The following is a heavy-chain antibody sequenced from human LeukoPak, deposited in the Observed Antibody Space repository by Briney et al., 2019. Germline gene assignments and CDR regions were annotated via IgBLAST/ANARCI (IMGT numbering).Heavy chain of an antibody. CDR2: IISDGRST. V-gene: IGHV3-74*01. CDR3: ARARFGWNDVLGIDY. J-gene: IGHJ4*02. CDR1: GFTFSSYW. Sequence: GGSLRLSCAASGFTFSSYWMHWVRQAPGKGMMWVSRIISDGRSTSYADSVKGRFTISRDNAENTLFLQMNSLRAEDTAVYYCARARFGWNDVLGIDYWGQGTLVTVSS. D-gene: IGHD1-1*01.